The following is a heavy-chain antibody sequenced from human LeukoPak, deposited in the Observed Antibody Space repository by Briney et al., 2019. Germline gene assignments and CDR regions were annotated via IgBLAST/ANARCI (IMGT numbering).Heavy chain of an antibody. CDR1: GFTVSSNY. CDR2: IYSGGST. D-gene: IGHD1-26*01. CDR3: ASCGSSYYFDY. Sequence: GGSLRLSCAASGFTVSSNYMNWVRQAPGKGLEWVSVIYSGGSTYYADSVKGRFTISRDNSKNTLYLQMNSLRAEDTAVYYCASCGSSYYFDYWGQGTLVTVSS. V-gene: IGHV3-66*01. J-gene: IGHJ4*02.